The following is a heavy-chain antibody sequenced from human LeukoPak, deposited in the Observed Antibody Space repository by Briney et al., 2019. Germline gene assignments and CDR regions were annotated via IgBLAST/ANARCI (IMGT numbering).Heavy chain of an antibody. CDR3: ARVGGHYDFWSGYYPGGMDV. V-gene: IGHV3-21*01. CDR2: ISSSSSYI. Sequence: PGRSLRLSCAASGFTFSSYSMNWVRQAPGKGLEWVSSISSSSSYIYYADSVKGRFTISRDNAKNSLYLQMNSLRAEDTAVYYCARVGGHYDFWSGYYPGGMDVWGQGTTVTVSS. D-gene: IGHD3-3*01. J-gene: IGHJ6*02. CDR1: GFTFSSYS.